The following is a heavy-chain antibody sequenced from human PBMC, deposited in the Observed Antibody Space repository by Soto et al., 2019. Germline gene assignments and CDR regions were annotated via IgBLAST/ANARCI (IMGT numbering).Heavy chain of an antibody. CDR3: ARQESYDYYGMDV. CDR2: IYPGDSDT. J-gene: IGHJ6*02. CDR1: GDGFTRYW. Sequence: GEFLRIYSTCAGDGFTRYWIGWVRQMPGKGLEWMGIIYPGDSDTRYSPSFQGQVTISADKSISTAYLQWSSLKASDTAMYYCARQESYDYYGMDVWGQGTTVTVSS. V-gene: IGHV5-51*01.